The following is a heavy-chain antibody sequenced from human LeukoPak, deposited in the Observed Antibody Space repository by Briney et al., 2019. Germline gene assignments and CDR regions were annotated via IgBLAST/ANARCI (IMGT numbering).Heavy chain of an antibody. CDR3: ARGGALGYCSSTSCRSNWFDP. CDR1: GYTFTGYY. J-gene: IGHJ5*02. V-gene: IGHV1-2*02. CDR2: INPNSGGT. Sequence: ASVKVSCKASGYTFTGYYMHWVRQAPGQGLEWMGWINPNSGGTNYAQKFQGRVTMIRDTSISTAYMELSRLRSDDTAVYYCARGGALGYCSSTSCRSNWFDPWGQGTLVTVSS. D-gene: IGHD2-2*01.